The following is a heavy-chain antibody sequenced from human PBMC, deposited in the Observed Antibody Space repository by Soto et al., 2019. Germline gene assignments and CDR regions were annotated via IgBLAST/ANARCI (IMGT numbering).Heavy chain of an antibody. Sequence: QVQLVESGGGVVQPGRSLRLSCAASGFTFSSYGMHWVRQAPGKGLEWVAVIWYDGSNKYYADSVKGRFTISRDNSKNTLYLQMNSLRAEDTAVYYCARRMGSRFSTSWGGYFDYWGQGTLVTVSS. CDR2: IWYDGSNK. CDR3: ARRMGSRFSTSWGGYFDY. J-gene: IGHJ4*02. D-gene: IGHD2-2*01. V-gene: IGHV3-33*01. CDR1: GFTFSSYG.